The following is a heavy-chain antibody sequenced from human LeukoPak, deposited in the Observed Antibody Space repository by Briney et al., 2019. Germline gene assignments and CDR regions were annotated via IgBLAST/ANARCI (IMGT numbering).Heavy chain of an antibody. D-gene: IGHD2/OR15-2a*01. J-gene: IGHJ6*02. CDR1: GFTFSSYE. Sequence: GGSLTLSCAASGFTFSSYEMNWVRQAPGKGLEWVSYIASGGGANRFYSESVKGRFTISRDNAKNSLYLHMNSLRADDTGVYYCARIGTTTRGPAGLDVWGQGTTVTVSS. V-gene: IGHV3-48*03. CDR2: IASGGGANR. CDR3: ARIGTTTRGPAGLDV.